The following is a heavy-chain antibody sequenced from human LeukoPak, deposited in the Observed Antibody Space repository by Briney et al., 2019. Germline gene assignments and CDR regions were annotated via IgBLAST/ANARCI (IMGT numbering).Heavy chain of an antibody. CDR2: ISGYNGDR. J-gene: IGHJ6*02. Sequence: ATVKLSCKTSGYTFTSYGISWVRHPPGQGLEWMGSISGYNGDRHYAQNLQDRVTMTTDTSTSTAYVDVRSLRSDDTAVYYCARAGADSAAYFYYAMDVWGQGTTVTVSS. CDR1: GYTFTSYG. V-gene: IGHV1-18*01. D-gene: IGHD2-15*01. CDR3: ARAGADSAAYFYYAMDV.